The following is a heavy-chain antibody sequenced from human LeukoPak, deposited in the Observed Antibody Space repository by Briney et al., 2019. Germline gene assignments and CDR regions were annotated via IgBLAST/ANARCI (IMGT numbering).Heavy chain of an antibody. J-gene: IGHJ6*03. CDR1: GGSFSGYY. Sequence: SETLSLTCAVYGGSFSGYYWSWIRQPPGKGLEWIGEINHSGSTNYNPSLKSRVAISVDTSKNQFSLKLSSVTAADTAVYYCARAGLYCSGGSCYPLGYYMDVWGKGTTVTVSS. CDR2: INHSGST. V-gene: IGHV4-34*01. D-gene: IGHD2-15*01. CDR3: ARAGLYCSGGSCYPLGYYMDV.